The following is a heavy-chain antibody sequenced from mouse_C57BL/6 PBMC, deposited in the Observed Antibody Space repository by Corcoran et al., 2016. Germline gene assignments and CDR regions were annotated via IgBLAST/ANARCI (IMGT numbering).Heavy chain of an antibody. J-gene: IGHJ2*01. Sequence: QVQMQQSGAELMKPGASVKLSCKATGYTFTGYWIEWVKQRPGHGLEWIGEILPGSGSTNYTEKFKGKATFTADTSSNTAYMQLSSLTTEDSAIYYCARGSIGDFDYWGQGTTLTVSS. CDR2: ILPGSGST. CDR3: ARGSIGDFDY. D-gene: IGHD2-14*01. V-gene: IGHV1-9*01. CDR1: GYTFTGYW.